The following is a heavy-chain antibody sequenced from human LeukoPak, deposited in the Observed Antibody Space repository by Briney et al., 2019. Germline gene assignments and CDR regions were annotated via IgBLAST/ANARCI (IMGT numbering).Heavy chain of an antibody. CDR2: ISSSSSTI. V-gene: IGHV3-48*01. J-gene: IGHJ4*02. CDR3: AKSRSGSANWALQIFDN. D-gene: IGHD1-1*01. Sequence: GGSLRLSCAASGFTFSSYSMNWVRQAPGKGLEWISYISSSSSTIYYAESVKGRFTISRDNSKNTVYVQMNSLRVEDTAVYYCAKSRSGSANWALQIFDNWGQGTLVTVSS. CDR1: GFTFSSYS.